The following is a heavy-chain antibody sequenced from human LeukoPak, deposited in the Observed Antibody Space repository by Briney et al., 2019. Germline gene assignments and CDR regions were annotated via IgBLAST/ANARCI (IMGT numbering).Heavy chain of an antibody. D-gene: IGHD5-24*01. CDR1: GYTFTSYD. J-gene: IGHJ4*02. CDR2: MDPNSGNT. Sequence: ASMKVSCKASGYTFTSYDINWVRQAPGQGLEWMGWMDPNSGNTGYAQKFQGRVTMTRNTSISTAYMELSSLRSEDTAVYSCAKGRWLQPFDYWGQGTLVTVSS. V-gene: IGHV1-8*01. CDR3: AKGRWLQPFDY.